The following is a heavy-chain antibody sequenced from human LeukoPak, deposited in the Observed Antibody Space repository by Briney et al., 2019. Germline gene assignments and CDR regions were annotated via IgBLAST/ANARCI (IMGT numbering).Heavy chain of an antibody. Sequence: GGSLRLSCAASGFTFSSYGMHWVRQAPGKGLEWVAFIRYDGSNKYYADSVKGRFTISRDNAKNSLYLQMNSLRAEDTAVYYCARDRAGIVGATGWFDPWRQGTLVTVSS. V-gene: IGHV3-30*02. CDR2: IRYDGSNK. D-gene: IGHD1-26*01. CDR1: GFTFSSYG. CDR3: ARDRAGIVGATGWFDP. J-gene: IGHJ5*02.